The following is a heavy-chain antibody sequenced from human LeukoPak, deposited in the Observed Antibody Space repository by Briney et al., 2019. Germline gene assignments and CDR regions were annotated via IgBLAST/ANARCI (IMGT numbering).Heavy chain of an antibody. J-gene: IGHJ5*02. Sequence: PGGSLRLSCAASGFTFSSYSMNWVRQAPGKGLEWVSSISSSSSYIYYADSVKGRFTISRDNAKNSLYLQMNSLRAEDTAVYYCARGGVFGVVIRFDPWGQGTLVTVSS. CDR1: GFTFSSYS. CDR3: ARGGVFGVVIRFDP. D-gene: IGHD3-3*01. V-gene: IGHV3-21*04. CDR2: ISSSSSYI.